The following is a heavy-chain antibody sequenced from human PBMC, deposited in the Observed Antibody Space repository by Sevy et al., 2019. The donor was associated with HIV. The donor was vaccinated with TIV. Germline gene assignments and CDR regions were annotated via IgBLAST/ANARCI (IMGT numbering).Heavy chain of an antibody. D-gene: IGHD5-18*01. Sequence: GGSLRLSCAASGFTFSSYAMHWVRQAPGKGLEWVAVISYDGSNKSYADSVKGRFTISRDNSKNPLYLQMNSLRAVDKAVYYCAREQVTAMAVGLDYWGQGTLVTVSS. J-gene: IGHJ4*02. CDR3: AREQVTAMAVGLDY. CDR2: ISYDGSNK. V-gene: IGHV3-30-3*01. CDR1: GFTFSSYA.